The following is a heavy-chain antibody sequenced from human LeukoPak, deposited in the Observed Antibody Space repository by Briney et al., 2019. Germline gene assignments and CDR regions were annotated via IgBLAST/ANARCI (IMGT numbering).Heavy chain of an antibody. CDR3: ARGRGSYYEWFDP. CDR2: INPNSGST. D-gene: IGHD1-26*01. CDR1: GYTFTGYY. V-gene: IGHV1-2*02. J-gene: IGHJ5*02. Sequence: ASVKVSCKASGYTFTGYYMHWVRQAPGQGLEWMGWINPNSGSTNYAQKFQGRVTMTRDTSISTAYMELSRLRSDDTAVYYCARGRGSYYEWFDPWGQGTLVTVSS.